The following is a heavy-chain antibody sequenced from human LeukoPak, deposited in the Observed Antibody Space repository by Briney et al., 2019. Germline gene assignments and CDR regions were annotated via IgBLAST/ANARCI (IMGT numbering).Heavy chain of an antibody. Sequence: ASVKVSCKVSGYTLTELSMHWVRQAPGKGLEWMGGFDPEDGEAIYAQKFQGRVTMTEDTSTDTAYMELSSLRSEDTAVYYCATVSPSWYYYYGMDVWGQGTTVTVSS. CDR2: FDPEDGEA. J-gene: IGHJ6*02. D-gene: IGHD2-2*01. CDR3: ATVSPSWYYYYGMDV. CDR1: GYTLTELS. V-gene: IGHV1-24*01.